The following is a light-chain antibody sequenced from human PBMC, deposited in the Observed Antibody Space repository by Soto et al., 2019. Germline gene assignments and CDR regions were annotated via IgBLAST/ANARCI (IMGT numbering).Light chain of an antibody. CDR1: SSDVGGYNY. CDR3: NSYTSSSNPYV. CDR2: DVS. V-gene: IGLV2-14*01. Sequence: QSALTQPASVSGSPGQSITISCTGTSSDVGGYNYVSWYQQHPGKVPKLMIYDVSNRPSGVSSRFSGSKSGNTASLTVSGLQAEDEADYYCNSYTSSSNPYVFGTGTKVTVL. J-gene: IGLJ1*01.